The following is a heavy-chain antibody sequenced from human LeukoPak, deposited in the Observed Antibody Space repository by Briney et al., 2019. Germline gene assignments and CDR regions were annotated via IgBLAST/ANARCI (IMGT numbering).Heavy chain of an antibody. CDR1: GFTVSSNY. J-gene: IGHJ3*02. V-gene: IGHV3-53*01. CDR3: ARQGARVLLWFGEFDAFDI. Sequence: GSLRLSCAASGFTVSSNYMSWVRQAPGKGLEWVSVIYSGGSTYYADSVKGRVTISRDNSKNTLYLQMNSLRAEDTAVYYCARQGARVLLWFGEFDAFDIWGQGTMVTVSS. CDR2: IYSGGST. D-gene: IGHD3-10*01.